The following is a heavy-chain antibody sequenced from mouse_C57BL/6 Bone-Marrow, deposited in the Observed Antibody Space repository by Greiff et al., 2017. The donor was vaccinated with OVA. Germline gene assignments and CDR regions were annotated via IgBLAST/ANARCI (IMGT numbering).Heavy chain of an antibody. CDR1: GFTFSSYA. Sequence: EVKLVESGGGLVKPGGSLKLSCAASGFTFSSYAMSWVRQTPEKRLEWVATISDGGSYTYYPDTVQGRFTISRDNAKNNLYLQMSNLKSEDTAVYYCGGGYDYDYYAMDYWGQGTSVTVSS. V-gene: IGHV5-4*03. J-gene: IGHJ4*01. CDR3: GGGYDYDYYAMDY. CDR2: ISDGGSYT. D-gene: IGHD2-4*01.